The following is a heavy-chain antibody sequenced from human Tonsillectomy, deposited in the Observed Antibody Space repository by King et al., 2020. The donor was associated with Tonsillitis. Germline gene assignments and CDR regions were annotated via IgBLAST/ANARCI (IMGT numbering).Heavy chain of an antibody. Sequence: VQLVESGGGLVKPGVSLRLSCAASGFTFSNAWMNWVRQAPGKGLEWVGRIKSKTDGGTTDYAAPVKGRFTISRDDSKNTLYLQMNSLKTEDTAVYYCTTDWYYYDFSGYLGVDYWGQGTLVTVSS. CDR1: GFTFSNAW. CDR2: IKSKTDGGTT. V-gene: IGHV3-15*01. D-gene: IGHD3-22*01. CDR3: TTDWYYYDFSGYLGVDY. J-gene: IGHJ4*02.